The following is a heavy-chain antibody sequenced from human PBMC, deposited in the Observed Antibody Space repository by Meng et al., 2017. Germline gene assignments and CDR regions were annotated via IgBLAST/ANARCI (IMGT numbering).Heavy chain of an antibody. CDR2: ISYDGSNK. Sequence: GESLKISCAASGFTFSSYAMHWVRQAPGKGLEWVAVISYDGSNKYYADSVKGRFTISRDNSKNTLYLQMNSLRVEDTAVYYCARGRARYEYFQHWGQGTLVTVSS. V-gene: IGHV3-30*01. CDR1: GFTFSSYA. J-gene: IGHJ1*01. CDR3: ARGRARYEYFQH.